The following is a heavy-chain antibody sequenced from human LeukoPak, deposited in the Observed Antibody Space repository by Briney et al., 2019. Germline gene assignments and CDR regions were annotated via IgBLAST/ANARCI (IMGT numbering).Heavy chain of an antibody. CDR2: ISLSGRT. Sequence: PSGTLSLTCDVSGGSISRTNWWSWVRQSPGQGLEWIGEISLSGRTNYNPSLQSRVTMSLDESKNQLSLDLAFVTAADTAVYYCSRESGAFSPFGYWGQGTLVTVHS. D-gene: IGHD1-26*01. V-gene: IGHV4-4*02. CDR1: GGSISRTNW. J-gene: IGHJ4*02. CDR3: SRESGAFSPFGY.